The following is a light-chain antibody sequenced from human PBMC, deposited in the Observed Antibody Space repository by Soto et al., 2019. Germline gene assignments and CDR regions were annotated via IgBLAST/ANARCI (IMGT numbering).Light chain of an antibody. CDR1: QSFSSN. Sequence: EIVMTQSPATLSVSPGERATLSCRASQSFSSNLAWYQQKPGQAPRLLIYGASTRATGIPARFSGSGSGTEFTLTISSLQSEDFAVYYCQQYNYWPPMYTFGQGTTLEIK. J-gene: IGKJ2*01. V-gene: IGKV3-15*01. CDR3: QQYNYWPPMYT. CDR2: GAS.